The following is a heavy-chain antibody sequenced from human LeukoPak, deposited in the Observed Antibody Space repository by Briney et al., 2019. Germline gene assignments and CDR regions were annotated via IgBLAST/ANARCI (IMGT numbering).Heavy chain of an antibody. V-gene: IGHV3-33*06. D-gene: IGHD3-22*01. CDR3: AKTRAGNSSGRDPGWPMDY. Sequence: GRSLRLSCAASGFSFRSHAMHWVRQAPGKGPEWVAIIWYDGSKIYYADSVKGRFTISRDNSKNTVYLQINSLRAEDTALYYCAKTRAGNSSGRDPGWPMDYWGQGTLVTVSS. CDR2: IWYDGSKI. CDR1: GFSFRSHA. J-gene: IGHJ4*02.